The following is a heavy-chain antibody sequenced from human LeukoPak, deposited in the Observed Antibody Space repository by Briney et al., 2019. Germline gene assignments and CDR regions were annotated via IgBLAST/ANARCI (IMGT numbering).Heavy chain of an antibody. CDR1: GYTFTGYY. CDR3: ARTTNYGSGSYYNGPHDY. V-gene: IGHV1-2*02. D-gene: IGHD3-10*01. J-gene: IGHJ4*02. Sequence: ASVKVSCKASGYTFTGYYMHWVRQAPGQGLEWMGWINPNSGGTNYAQKFQGRVTMTRDTSISTAYMELSRLRSDDTAVYYCARTTNYGSGSYYNGPHDYWGQGTLLTVSS. CDR2: INPNSGGT.